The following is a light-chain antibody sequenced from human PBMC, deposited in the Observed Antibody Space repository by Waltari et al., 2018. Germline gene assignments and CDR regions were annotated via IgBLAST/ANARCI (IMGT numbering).Light chain of an antibody. V-gene: IGKV3-15*01. J-gene: IGKJ2*01. CDR3: QQYNNWPPYT. CDR2: GAS. CDR1: ESVSSN. Sequence: EIVMTQSPATLSASPGGRATLSCRASESVSSNVAWYQQKPGQAPSLLIFGASTRATGIPARFSGSGSGTDFTLSISSLRSEDFAVYYCQQYNNWPPYTFGQGTRLEIK.